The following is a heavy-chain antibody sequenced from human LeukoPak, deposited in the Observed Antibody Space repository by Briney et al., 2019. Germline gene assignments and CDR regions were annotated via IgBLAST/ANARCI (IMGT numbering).Heavy chain of an antibody. CDR3: AREGRDGSRYYFDY. Sequence: SETLSLTCAVYGGSFSDYYWNWIRQPPGKGLEWIGEINHSGSTDYNPSLKSRVSISVDTSKNQFSLKLNSVTAADTAVYYCAREGRDGSRYYFDYWSQGTLVTVPS. D-gene: IGHD5-24*01. CDR2: INHSGST. J-gene: IGHJ4*02. CDR1: GGSFSDYY. V-gene: IGHV4-34*01.